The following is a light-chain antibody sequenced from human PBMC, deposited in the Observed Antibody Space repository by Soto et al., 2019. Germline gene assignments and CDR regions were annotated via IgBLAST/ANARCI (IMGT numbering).Light chain of an antibody. Sequence: DIQLTQSPSFLSASVGDRVTITCRASQGISSYLAWYQQKPGKAPKLLIYAASTLQSGVPSRFSGSGSGTEFTLTISSLQPEDFGIYYCQQSHSSPRTFGQGTTV. CDR2: AAS. CDR3: QQSHSSPRT. J-gene: IGKJ1*01. CDR1: QGISSY. V-gene: IGKV1-9*01.